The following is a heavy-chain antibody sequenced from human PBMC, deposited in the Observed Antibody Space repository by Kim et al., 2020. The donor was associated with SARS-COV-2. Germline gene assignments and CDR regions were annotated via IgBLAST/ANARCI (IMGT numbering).Heavy chain of an antibody. D-gene: IGHD3-10*01. Sequence: SVKVSCKASGGTFSSYAISWVRQAPGQGLEWMGGIIPIFGTANYAQKFQGRVTITADESTSTAYMELSSLRSEDTAVYYCARGEWYGSGSYGFDYWGQGTLVTVSS. CDR3: ARGEWYGSGSYGFDY. V-gene: IGHV1-69*13. J-gene: IGHJ4*02. CDR2: IIPIFGTA. CDR1: GGTFSSYA.